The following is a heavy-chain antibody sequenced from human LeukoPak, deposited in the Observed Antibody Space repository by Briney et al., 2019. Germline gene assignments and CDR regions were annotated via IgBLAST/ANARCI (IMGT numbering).Heavy chain of an antibody. D-gene: IGHD2-2*01. CDR3: ATYSSSNGREFQY. CDR1: GFTFSNYW. CDR2: IQQHGSET. Sequence: PGGSLRLSCEGSGFTFSNYWMSWVRQALGKGLEWVANIQQHGSETYYGDSVKGRFTISRDNAKNSLYLQMNSLRAEDTAVYYCATYSSSNGREFQYWGQGTLVTVSS. V-gene: IGHV3-7*01. J-gene: IGHJ1*01.